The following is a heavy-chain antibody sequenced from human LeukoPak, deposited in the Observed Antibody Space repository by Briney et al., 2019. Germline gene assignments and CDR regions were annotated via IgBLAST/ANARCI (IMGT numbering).Heavy chain of an antibody. V-gene: IGHV6-1*01. Sequence: SQTLSLTCAISGDSVSSNSAAWNWIRQSPSRGLEWLGRTYYRSKWYNDYAVSVKSRITINPDTSKNQFSLQLNSVTPEDTAVYYCARDRSMDNWNDDDDAFDIWGQGTMVTVSS. CDR2: TYYRSKWYN. CDR3: ARDRSMDNWNDDDDAFDI. J-gene: IGHJ3*02. CDR1: GDSVSSNSAA. D-gene: IGHD1-20*01.